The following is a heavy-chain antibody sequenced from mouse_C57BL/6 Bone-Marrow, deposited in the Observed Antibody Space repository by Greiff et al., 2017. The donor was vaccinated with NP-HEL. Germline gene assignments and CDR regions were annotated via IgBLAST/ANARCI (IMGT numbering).Heavy chain of an antibody. Sequence: QVQLQQSGAELARPGASVKLSCKASGYTFTSYGISWVKQSTGQGLEWIGEIYPRSGNSYYNEKFKGQATLTADKSSSTAYMELRSLTSEDSAVYFCATGATVVARGFAYWGQGTLVTVSA. CDR3: ATGATVVARGFAY. CDR2: IYPRSGNS. J-gene: IGHJ3*01. CDR1: GYTFTSYG. V-gene: IGHV1-81*01. D-gene: IGHD1-1*01.